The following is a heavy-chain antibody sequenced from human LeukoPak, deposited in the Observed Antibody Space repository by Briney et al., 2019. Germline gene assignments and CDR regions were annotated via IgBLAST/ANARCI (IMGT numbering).Heavy chain of an antibody. CDR3: ARERSAYYYDSSGYYGGDY. Sequence: SETLSLTCTVSGGSISSGGYYWSWIRQHPGKGLEWIGYIYYSGSTYYNPSLKSRVTISVDTSKNQFSLKLSSVTAADTAVYYCARERSAYYYDSSGYYGGDYWGQGTLVTVSS. CDR1: GGSISSGGYY. V-gene: IGHV4-31*03. D-gene: IGHD3-22*01. J-gene: IGHJ4*02. CDR2: IYYSGST.